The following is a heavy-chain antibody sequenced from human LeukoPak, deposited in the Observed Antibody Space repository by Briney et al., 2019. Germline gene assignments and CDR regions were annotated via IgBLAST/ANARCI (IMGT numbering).Heavy chain of an antibody. CDR3: TSFHYYDSSGSLDS. Sequence: GGSLRLSCTASGFTFGDYAMSWVRQAPGKGLEWVGFIRSKAYGGTTEYAASVKGRFTISRDDSKSIAYLQMNSLKAEDTAVYYCTSFHYYDSSGSLDSWGQGTLVTVSS. CDR1: GFTFGDYA. V-gene: IGHV3-49*04. CDR2: IRSKAYGGTT. D-gene: IGHD3-22*01. J-gene: IGHJ4*02.